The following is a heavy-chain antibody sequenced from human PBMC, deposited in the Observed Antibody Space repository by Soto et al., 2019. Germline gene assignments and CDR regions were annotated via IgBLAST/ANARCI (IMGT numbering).Heavy chain of an antibody. CDR1: LTVGSYG. V-gene: IGHV3-23*01. D-gene: IGHD3-9*01. Sequence: LTVGSYGMSSVHPTPGKGLEWVSGISGSGGSTYYADSVKGRFTISRDNSKNTMYLQINSLRVEDTAVYYCAKAIYDILTGCDNWGQRTLVTVSS. CDR2: ISGSGGST. CDR3: AKAIYDILTGCDN. J-gene: IGHJ4*02.